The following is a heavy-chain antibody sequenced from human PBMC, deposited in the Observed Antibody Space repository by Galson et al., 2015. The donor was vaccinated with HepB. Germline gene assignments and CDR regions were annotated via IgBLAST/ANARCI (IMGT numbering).Heavy chain of an antibody. Sequence: LRLSCAVSGFTVSNSYVSWVRQAPGKGLEWLSVIYSGGHAFYADSVQGRFTISRDTSKNTVYLQMRSLRAEDTAVDYCASPFCIGGNCYPLWYWGQGTLVTVSS. CDR1: GFTVSNSY. CDR2: IYSGGHA. CDR3: ASPFCIGGNCYPLWY. J-gene: IGHJ4*02. D-gene: IGHD2-15*01. V-gene: IGHV3-53*01.